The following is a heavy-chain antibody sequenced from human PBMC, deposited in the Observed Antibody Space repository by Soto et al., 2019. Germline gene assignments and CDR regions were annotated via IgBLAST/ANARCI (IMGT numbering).Heavy chain of an antibody. V-gene: IGHV4-59*11. CDR1: GGSIRNHY. D-gene: IGHD3-9*01. CDR3: ARAKNYDILTGYPHYYFDY. CDR2: IYYSGST. Sequence: SETKPLTWTVSGGSIRNHYWSWILQPPGKGLEWIGYIYYSGSTNYNPSLKSRVTISVDTSKNQFSLKLSSVTAADTAVYYCARAKNYDILTGYPHYYFDYWGQGTLVTVSS. J-gene: IGHJ4*02.